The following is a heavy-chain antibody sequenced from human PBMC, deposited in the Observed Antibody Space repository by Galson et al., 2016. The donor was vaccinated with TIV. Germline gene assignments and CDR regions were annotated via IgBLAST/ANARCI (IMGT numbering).Heavy chain of an antibody. CDR2: IVTNAGRI. Sequence: SVKVSCKASGDAFTSYYIHWVRQAPGQGLEWVGGIVTNAGRIRKAQRFQRRLTMTPDASTSTAYMEFTSLTSDDTASYYCARSGDRGAYMDVWGKGTPVTVSS. J-gene: IGHJ6*03. CDR1: GDAFTSYY. D-gene: IGHD3-10*01. CDR3: ARSGDRGAYMDV. V-gene: IGHV1-2*02.